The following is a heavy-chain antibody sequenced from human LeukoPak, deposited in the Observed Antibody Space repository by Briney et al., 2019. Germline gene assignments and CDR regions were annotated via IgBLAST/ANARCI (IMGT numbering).Heavy chain of an antibody. Sequence: SETLSLTCTVSGDFITAYYWSWIRQPPGKGLEWIGYVYYSGSTNYNPSLKSRVTISVDTSKNQFSLKLSSVTAADTAVYYCARGRVTMVRGASYYFDYWGQGTLVTVSS. D-gene: IGHD3-10*01. CDR2: VYYSGST. J-gene: IGHJ4*02. V-gene: IGHV4-59*01. CDR3: ARGRVTMVRGASYYFDY. CDR1: GDFITAYY.